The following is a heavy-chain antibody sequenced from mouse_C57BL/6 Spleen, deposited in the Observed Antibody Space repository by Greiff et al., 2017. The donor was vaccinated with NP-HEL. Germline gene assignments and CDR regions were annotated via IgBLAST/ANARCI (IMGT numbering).Heavy chain of an antibody. J-gene: IGHJ4*01. V-gene: IGHV5-17*01. CDR1: GFTFSDYG. Sequence: EVQVVESGGGLVKPGGSLKLSCAASGFTFSDYGMHWVRQAPEKGLEWVAYISSGSSTIYYADTVKGRFTISRDNAKNTLFLQMTSLRSEDTAMYYCARADYDGGDYYAMDYWGQGTSVTVSS. CDR3: ARADYDGGDYYAMDY. D-gene: IGHD2-4*01. CDR2: ISSGSSTI.